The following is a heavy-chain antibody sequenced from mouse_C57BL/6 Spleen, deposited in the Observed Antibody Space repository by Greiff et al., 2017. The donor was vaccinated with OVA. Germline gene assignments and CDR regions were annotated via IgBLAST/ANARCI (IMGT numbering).Heavy chain of an antibody. J-gene: IGHJ2*01. Sequence: EVKLVESGGDLVKPGGSLKLSCAASGFTFSSYGMSWVRQTPDKRLEWVATISSGGSYTYYTDSVKGRFTISRDKTKNTLYLQMSSLKSEDTAMCYCAGEGLTKAGNWSQGTTITVSS. D-gene: IGHD1-3*01. CDR1: GFTFSSYG. V-gene: IGHV5-6*01. CDR3: AGEGLTKAGN. CDR2: ISSGGSYT.